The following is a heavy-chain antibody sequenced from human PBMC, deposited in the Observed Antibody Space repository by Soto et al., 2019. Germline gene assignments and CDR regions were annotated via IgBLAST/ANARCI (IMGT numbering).Heavy chain of an antibody. J-gene: IGHJ3*01. CDR3: AKVGYSYGAKNL. D-gene: IGHD5-18*01. CDR2: IRGSGDKT. CDR1: GFSFRNYD. Sequence: EGELLESGGGVVQPGRSLRLSCAASGFSFRNYDMSWVRQAPGKGLEWVSTIRGSGDKTYYADSVKGRFTISRDNSKETLSLQMDSLRAEDTDLYYCAKVGYSYGAKNLWGQGTMVTVYS. V-gene: IGHV3-23*01.